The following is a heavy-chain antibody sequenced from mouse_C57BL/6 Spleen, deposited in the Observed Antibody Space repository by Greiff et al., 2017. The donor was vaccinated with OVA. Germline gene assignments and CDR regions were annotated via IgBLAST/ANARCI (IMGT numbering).Heavy chain of an antibody. CDR1: GYTFTSYW. D-gene: IGHD2-1*01. V-gene: IGHV1-50*01. J-gene: IGHJ4*01. CDR3: ARPYGNSVCAMDY. Sequence: QVQLQQPGAELVKPGASVKLSCKASGYTFTSYWMQWVKQRPGQGLEWIGEIDPSDSYTNYNQKFKGKATLTVDTSSSTAYMQLNSLTSEDSAVYYCARPYGNSVCAMDYWGQGTSVTVSS. CDR2: IDPSDSYT.